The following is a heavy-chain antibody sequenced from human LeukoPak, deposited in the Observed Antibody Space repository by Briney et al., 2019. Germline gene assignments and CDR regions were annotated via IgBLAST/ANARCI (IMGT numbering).Heavy chain of an antibody. J-gene: IGHJ3*02. CDR1: GFTFSSYG. V-gene: IGHV3-9*03. CDR2: ISWNSGSI. CDR3: AKDLYGDYPGEAFDI. Sequence: GGSLRLSCAASGFTFSSYGMSWVRQAPGKGLEWVSGISWNSGSIGYADSVKGRFTISRDNAKNSLYLQMNSLRAEDMALYYCAKDLYGDYPGEAFDIWGQGTMVTVSS. D-gene: IGHD4-17*01.